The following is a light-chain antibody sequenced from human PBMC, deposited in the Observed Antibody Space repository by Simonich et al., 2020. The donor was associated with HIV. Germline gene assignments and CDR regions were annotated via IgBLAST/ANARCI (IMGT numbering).Light chain of an antibody. CDR2: DVS. V-gene: IGLV2-14*02. CDR1: SSDVGSYNP. CDR3: SSYTSSSTVV. Sequence: QSALTQPASVSGSPGQSITISCTGTSSDVGSYNPVSWYQQHPGKAPKLMIYDVSKRPSGVPDRFSGSKSGNTASLTISGLQAEDEADYYCSSYTSSSTVVFGGGTKLTVL. J-gene: IGLJ2*01.